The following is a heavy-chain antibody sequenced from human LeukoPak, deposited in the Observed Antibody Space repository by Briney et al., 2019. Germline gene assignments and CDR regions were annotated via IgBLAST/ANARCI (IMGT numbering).Heavy chain of an antibody. Sequence: GGSLRLSCAASGFTFSSYSMNWVRQAPAKGLEWVSFIYSGGNTHNSDSVKGRFTISRDNSKNTLYLQMNSLRAEDTAVYYCARRAGDYSHPYDYWGQGTLVTVSS. D-gene: IGHD3-22*01. CDR3: ARRAGDYSHPYDY. V-gene: IGHV3-53*01. CDR1: GFTFSSYS. CDR2: IYSGGNT. J-gene: IGHJ4*02.